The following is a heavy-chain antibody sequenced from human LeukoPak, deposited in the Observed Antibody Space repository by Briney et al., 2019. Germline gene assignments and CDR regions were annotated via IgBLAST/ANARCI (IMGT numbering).Heavy chain of an antibody. J-gene: IGHJ6*03. CDR2: IRSKAYGGTT. Sequence: GGSLRLSCTASGFTFGDYAMSWVRQAPGKGLEWVGFIRSKAYGGTTEYAASVKGRFTISRDDSKSIAYLQMNSLGAEDTAVYYCARSLRVRGVPDYMDVWGKGTTVTISS. D-gene: IGHD3-10*01. CDR1: GFTFGDYA. V-gene: IGHV3-49*04. CDR3: ARSLRVRGVPDYMDV.